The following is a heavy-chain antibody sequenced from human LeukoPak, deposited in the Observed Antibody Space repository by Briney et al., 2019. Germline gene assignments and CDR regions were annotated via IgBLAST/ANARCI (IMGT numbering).Heavy chain of an antibody. Sequence: SETLSLTCTVAGGSISSYYWSWIRQPPGKGLERIGHIYSSGSTNYNPSLKSRVTISVDTSKNQFSLKLSSVTAADTAVYYCARGGIMITFGGVIVPYYDAFDIWGQGTMVTVSS. CDR2: IYSSGST. V-gene: IGHV4-59*01. J-gene: IGHJ3*02. CDR3: ARGGIMITFGGVIVPYYDAFDI. D-gene: IGHD3-16*02. CDR1: GGSISSYY.